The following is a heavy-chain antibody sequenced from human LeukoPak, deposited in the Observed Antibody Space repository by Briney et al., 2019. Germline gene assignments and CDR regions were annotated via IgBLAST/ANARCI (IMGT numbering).Heavy chain of an antibody. CDR1: GYTFTSFD. CDR3: ARKAGFYYDSRGFDH. V-gene: IGHV1-8*01. Sequence: ASVKVSCKASGYTFTSFDINWVRQAPGQGLEWMGWMNPYSGNTGYAQKFQGRVTMTRNTSISTAYMELTSLRSEDTAIYFCARKAGFYYDSRGFDHWGQGTLVTVSS. J-gene: IGHJ5*02. D-gene: IGHD3-22*01. CDR2: MNPYSGNT.